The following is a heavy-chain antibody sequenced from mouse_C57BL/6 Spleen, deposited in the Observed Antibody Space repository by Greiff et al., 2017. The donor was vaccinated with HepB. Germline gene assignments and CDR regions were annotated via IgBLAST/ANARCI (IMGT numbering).Heavy chain of an antibody. CDR2: ISSGGSYT. CDR3: ARQDRGNYKGYFDY. J-gene: IGHJ2*01. D-gene: IGHD2-12*01. CDR1: GFTFSSYG. Sequence: EVQGVESGGDLVKPGGSLKLSCAASGFTFSSYGMSWVRQTPDKRLEWVATISSGGSYTYYPDSVKGRFTISRGNAKNTLYLQMSSLKSEDTAMYYCARQDRGNYKGYFDYWGQGTTLTVSS. V-gene: IGHV5-6*01.